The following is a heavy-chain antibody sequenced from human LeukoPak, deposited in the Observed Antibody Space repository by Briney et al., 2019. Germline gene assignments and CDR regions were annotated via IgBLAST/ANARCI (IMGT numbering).Heavy chain of an antibody. CDR3: VKGGSGSYGYYFDY. CDR2: ISSNGGST. J-gene: IGHJ4*02. D-gene: IGHD3-10*01. CDR1: GFTFSSYA. V-gene: IGHV3-64D*09. Sequence: PGGSLRLSCSASGFTFSSYAMHWVRQAPGKGLEYVSAISSNGGSTYYADSVKGRFTISRDNSKNTLYLRMSSLRAEDTAVYYCVKGGSGSYGYYFDYWGQGTLVTVSS.